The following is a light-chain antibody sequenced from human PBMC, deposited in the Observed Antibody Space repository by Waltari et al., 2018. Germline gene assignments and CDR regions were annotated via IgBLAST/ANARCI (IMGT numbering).Light chain of an antibody. CDR2: DAS. Sequence: DIQMTQSPSSLSASVGDRVTVSCQASQAISNFLNWYQVKPGQAPKGLIYDASNLETGLPSRFSGSGSGTHFTFIISSLQPEDIATYYCQQYYNLPLTFGGGTRVEI. CDR1: QAISNF. J-gene: IGKJ4*01. V-gene: IGKV1-33*01. CDR3: QQYYNLPLT.